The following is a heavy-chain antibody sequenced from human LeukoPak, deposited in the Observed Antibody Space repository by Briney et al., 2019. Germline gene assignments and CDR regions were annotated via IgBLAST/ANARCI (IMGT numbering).Heavy chain of an antibody. Sequence: GESLKISCKGSGYSFSTYWIGWVRQMPGKGLEWMGIIYPGDSDTRYSPSFQGQVTISADKSISTAYLQWSSLKASDTAMYYCARWADYSGYDSSSDYWGQGTLVTVSS. CDR1: GYSFSTYW. D-gene: IGHD5-12*01. CDR3: ARWADYSGYDSSSDY. CDR2: IYPGDSDT. V-gene: IGHV5-51*01. J-gene: IGHJ4*02.